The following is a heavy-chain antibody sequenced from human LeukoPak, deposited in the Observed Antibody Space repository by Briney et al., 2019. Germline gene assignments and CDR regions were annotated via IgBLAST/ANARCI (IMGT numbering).Heavy chain of an antibody. J-gene: IGHJ4*01. CDR2: IYYSGST. Sequence: SWTLSLTCTVSGASLSSSSYYWGWIRQPPGKRLEWIGSIYYSGSTYYNPSLKSRVTISVDTSKNQFSLKLSSVTAAHPSLSFCASISHLGNYYYGSGSYYWLHPTLVTASP. V-gene: IGHV4-39*01. CDR3: ASISHLGNYYYGSGSYY. CDR1: GASLSSSSYY. D-gene: IGHD3-10*01.